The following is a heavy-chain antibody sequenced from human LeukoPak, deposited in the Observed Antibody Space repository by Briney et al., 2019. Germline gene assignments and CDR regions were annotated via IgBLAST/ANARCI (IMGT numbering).Heavy chain of an antibody. D-gene: IGHD6-19*01. CDR3: AREDTAVAVDGMDV. V-gene: IGHV1-18*01. CDR1: GYTFTSYG. Sequence: ASVKVSCKASGYTFTSYGISWVRQAPGQGREGMGWISAYNGNTNYAQKLQGRVTMTTDTSTSTAYMELRSLRSDDTAVYYCAREDTAVAVDGMDVWGQGTTVTVAS. J-gene: IGHJ6*02. CDR2: ISAYNGNT.